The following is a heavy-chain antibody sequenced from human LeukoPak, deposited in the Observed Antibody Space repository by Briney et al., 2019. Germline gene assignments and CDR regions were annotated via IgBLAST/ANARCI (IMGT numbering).Heavy chain of an antibody. CDR2: ISFDGTNK. CDR3: AKERTGGYPPY. CDR1: GFTFSSPG. D-gene: IGHD5-18*01. J-gene: IGHJ4*02. Sequence: GKSLRLSCAATGFTFSSPGMHWVRQAPGKGLEWVAVISFDGTNKYYADSVKGRFTISRDNSKNTLYLQMNSLRAEDTAVYYCAKERTGGYPPYWGQGTLVTVSS. V-gene: IGHV3-30*18.